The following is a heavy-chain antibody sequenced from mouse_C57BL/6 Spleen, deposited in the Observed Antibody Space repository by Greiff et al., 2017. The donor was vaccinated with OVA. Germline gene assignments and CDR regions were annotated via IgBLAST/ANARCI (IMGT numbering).Heavy chain of an antibody. J-gene: IGHJ3*01. Sequence: VQLQQPGAELVKPGASVKLSCKASGYTFTSYWMQWVKQRPGQGLEWIGEIDPSDSYTNYNQKFKGKATLTVDTSSSTAYMQLSSLTSEDSAVYYCARGGNNFPFAYWGQGTLVTVSA. CDR3: ARGGNNFPFAY. CDR2: IDPSDSYT. V-gene: IGHV1-50*01. CDR1: GYTFTSYW. D-gene: IGHD1-3*01.